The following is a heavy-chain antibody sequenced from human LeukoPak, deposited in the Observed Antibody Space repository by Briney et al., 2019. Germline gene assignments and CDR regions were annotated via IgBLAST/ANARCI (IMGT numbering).Heavy chain of an antibody. Sequence: GGSLRLSCAASGFTFSSYSMNCVRQAPGKGLEWVSSISSSSSYIYYADSVKGRFTISRDNAKNSLYLQMNSLRAEDTAVYYCARDGLLWFRETDYWGQGTLVTVSS. CDR2: ISSSSSYI. V-gene: IGHV3-21*01. CDR3: ARDGLLWFRETDY. CDR1: GFTFSSYS. D-gene: IGHD3-10*01. J-gene: IGHJ4*02.